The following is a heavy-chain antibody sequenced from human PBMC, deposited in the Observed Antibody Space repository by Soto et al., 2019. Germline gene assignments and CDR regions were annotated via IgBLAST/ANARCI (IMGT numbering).Heavy chain of an antibody. Sequence: SETLSLTCTVSGGSISSDDYYWSWIRQPPGKGLEWIGYIYYSGSTYYNPSLKSRVTISVDTSKNQFSLKLSSVTAADTAVYYCARCGDYVAFDIWGQGTMVTVSS. CDR2: IYYSGST. V-gene: IGHV4-30-4*01. CDR3: ARCGDYVAFDI. D-gene: IGHD4-17*01. J-gene: IGHJ3*02. CDR1: GGSISSDDYY.